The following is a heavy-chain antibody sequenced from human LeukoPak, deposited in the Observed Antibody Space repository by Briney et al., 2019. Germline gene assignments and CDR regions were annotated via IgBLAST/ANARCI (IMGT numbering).Heavy chain of an antibody. CDR1: GYTFNGYY. CDR2: INPNSGGT. J-gene: IGHJ4*02. V-gene: IGHV1-2*06. D-gene: IGHD6-19*01. CDR3: AGLATRIAVAGGY. Sequence: ASVKVSCKASGYTFNGYYMHWVRQAPGQGLEWMGRINPNSGGTNYAQKFQGRVTMTRDTSISTAYMELSRLKSDDTAVYYCAGLATRIAVAGGYWGQGTLVTVSS.